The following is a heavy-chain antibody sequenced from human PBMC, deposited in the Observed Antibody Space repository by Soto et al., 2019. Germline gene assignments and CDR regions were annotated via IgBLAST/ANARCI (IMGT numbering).Heavy chain of an antibody. J-gene: IGHJ6*03. Sequence: SETLSLTCAVYGGSFRGYYWSWIRQPPGKGLEWIGEINHSGSTNYNPSLKSRVTISVDTSKNQFSLKLSSVTAADTAVYYCARGYRETTKRYYMDVWGKGTTVTVSS. CDR1: GGSFRGYY. D-gene: IGHD1-1*01. CDR2: INHSGST. CDR3: ARGYRETTKRYYMDV. V-gene: IGHV4-34*01.